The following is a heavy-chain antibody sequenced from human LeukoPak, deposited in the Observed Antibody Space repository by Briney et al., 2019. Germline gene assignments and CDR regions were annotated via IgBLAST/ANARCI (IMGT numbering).Heavy chain of an antibody. CDR3: ARAPSEIGGYYPEYFRH. J-gene: IGHJ1*01. CDR1: GFTFSSYW. V-gene: IGHV3-74*01. Sequence: GGSLRLSCAASGFTFSSYWMHWVRQAPGKGLVWVSRIKSDGSTNYADSVKGRFTISRDDAKNTVSLQMNSLRAEDTGVYYCARAPSEIGGYYPEYFRHWGQGTLVTVSS. CDR2: IKSDGST. D-gene: IGHD3-22*01.